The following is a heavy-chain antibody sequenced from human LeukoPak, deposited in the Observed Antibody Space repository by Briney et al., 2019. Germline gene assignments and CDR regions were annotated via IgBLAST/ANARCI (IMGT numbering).Heavy chain of an antibody. Sequence: PSGTLSLTCAVYGGSFSGYYWNWIRQPPGKGLEWIGEINHSGSTNYNPSLKSRVTISVDTSKNQFSLKLSSVTAADTAVYYCARSGSGSHTYYYYGMDVWGQGTTVTVSS. CDR1: GGSFSGYY. J-gene: IGHJ6*02. D-gene: IGHD3-10*01. V-gene: IGHV4-34*01. CDR2: INHSGST. CDR3: ARSGSGSHTYYYYGMDV.